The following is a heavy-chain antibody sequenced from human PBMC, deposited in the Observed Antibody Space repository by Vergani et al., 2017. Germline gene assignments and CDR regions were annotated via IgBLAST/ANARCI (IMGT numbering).Heavy chain of an antibody. D-gene: IGHD4-17*01. CDR1: GGTFSSYA. Sequence: QVQLVQSGAEVKKPGSSVKVSCKASGGTFSSYAISWVRQAPGQGLEWMGRIIPILGIANYAQKFQGRVTITADKSTSTAYMELSSLGSEDTAVYYCARDTGVYGDYDYWGQGTLVTVSS. J-gene: IGHJ4*02. CDR2: IIPILGIA. CDR3: ARDTGVYGDYDY. V-gene: IGHV1-69*04.